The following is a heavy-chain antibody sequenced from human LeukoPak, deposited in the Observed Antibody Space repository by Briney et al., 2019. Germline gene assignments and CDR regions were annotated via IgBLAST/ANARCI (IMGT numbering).Heavy chain of an antibody. J-gene: IGHJ4*02. CDR1: GFTFSSYG. V-gene: IGHV3-33*01. Sequence: GGSLRLSCAASGFTFSSYGMHWVRQAPGKGLEWVAVIWYDGSNKYYADSVKGRFTISRDNSKNTLYLQMNSLRAEDTAVYYCARETWAAARYFDYWGQGALVTVSS. CDR3: ARETWAAARYFDY. CDR2: IWYDGSNK. D-gene: IGHD6-13*01.